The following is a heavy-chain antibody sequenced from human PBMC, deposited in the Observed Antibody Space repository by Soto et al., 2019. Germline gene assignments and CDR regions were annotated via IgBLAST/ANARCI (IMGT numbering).Heavy chain of an antibody. CDR3: ARRRYCGYDCYQKHYYGMDV. V-gene: IGHV1-69*08. Sequence: QVQLVQSGAEVKKPGSSVKVSCRASGDTFSSYTVNWVRQAPGRGLEWLGRIIPVLGTTDYAQKFKGRVTITADKATNIVCLERSSLGSEDRAVYYCARRRYCGYDCYQKHYYGMDVWGQGTTVTVAS. J-gene: IGHJ6*02. D-gene: IGHD2-21*02. CDR1: GDTFSSYT. CDR2: IIPVLGTT.